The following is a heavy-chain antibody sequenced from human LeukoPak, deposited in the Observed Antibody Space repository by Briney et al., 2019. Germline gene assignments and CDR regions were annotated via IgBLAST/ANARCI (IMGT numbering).Heavy chain of an antibody. CDR2: IYYSGST. D-gene: IGHD5-24*01. J-gene: IGHJ4*02. CDR1: GGSISSSSYY. CDR3: ARSRGWLQSHPLGY. V-gene: IGHV4-39*07. Sequence: SETLSLTCTVSGGSISSSSYYWGWIRQPPGTGLEWIGSIYYSGSTYYNPSLKSRVTISVDTSKNQFSLKLSSVTAADTAVYYCARSRGWLQSHPLGYWGQGTLVTVSS.